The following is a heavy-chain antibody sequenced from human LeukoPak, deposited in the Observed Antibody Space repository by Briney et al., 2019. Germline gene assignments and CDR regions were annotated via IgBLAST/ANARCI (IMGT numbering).Heavy chain of an antibody. Sequence: GASVKVSCKASGYTFTGYYMHWVRQAPGQGLEWMGWINPNSGGTNYAQKFQGRVTMTRDTSISTAYMELSRLRSDDTAVYYCARGGPAPISPYSSSWSKARFDPWGQGTLVTVSS. J-gene: IGHJ5*02. D-gene: IGHD6-13*01. CDR1: GYTFTGYY. CDR2: INPNSGGT. V-gene: IGHV1-2*02. CDR3: ARGGPAPISPYSSSWSKARFDP.